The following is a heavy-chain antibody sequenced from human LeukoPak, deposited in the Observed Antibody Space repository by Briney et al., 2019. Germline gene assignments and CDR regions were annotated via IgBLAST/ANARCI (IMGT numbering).Heavy chain of an antibody. CDR2: IIPILGIA. CDR1: GYTFTSYG. J-gene: IGHJ3*02. Sequence: SVKVSCKASGYTFTSYGISWVRQAPGQGLEWMGRIIPILGIANYAQKFQGRVTITADKSTSTAYMELSSLRSEDTAVYYCASRLTANAFDIWGQGTMVTVSS. CDR3: ASRLTANAFDI. V-gene: IGHV1-69*04. D-gene: IGHD2-21*02.